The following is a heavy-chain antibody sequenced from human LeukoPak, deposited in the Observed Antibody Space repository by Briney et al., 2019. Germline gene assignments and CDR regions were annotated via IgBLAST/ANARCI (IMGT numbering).Heavy chain of an antibody. J-gene: IGHJ4*02. D-gene: IGHD2-2*01. Sequence: PGGSLRLSCVASGFTFSTYGIHWVRQPPGKGLEWVAVISSDGNTKQYADSVQGRFFISRDTPMNTVHLQLNNLRPEDRAVFYCAKAMSKGRTLTPYFDYWGQGALVTVSS. CDR3: AKAMSKGRTLTPYFDY. CDR1: GFTFSTYG. V-gene: IGHV3-30*18. CDR2: ISSDGNTK.